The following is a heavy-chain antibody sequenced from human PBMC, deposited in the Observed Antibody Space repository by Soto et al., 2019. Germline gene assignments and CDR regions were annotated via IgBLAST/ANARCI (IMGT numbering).Heavy chain of an antibody. CDR1: GFTFSSYG. J-gene: IGHJ6*04. Sequence: PGGSLRLSCAASGFTFSSYGMHWVRQAPGKGLEWVAVIWYDGSNKYYADSVKGRFTISRDNSKNTLYLQMNSLRAEDTAVYYCVREILLNSYSGMDAWGKGTTVTVS. CDR3: VREILLNSYSGMDA. CDR2: IWYDGSNK. V-gene: IGHV3-33*01. D-gene: IGHD3-10*01.